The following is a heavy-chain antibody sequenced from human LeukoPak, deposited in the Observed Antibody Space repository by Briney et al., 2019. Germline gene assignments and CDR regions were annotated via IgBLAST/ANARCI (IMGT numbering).Heavy chain of an antibody. Sequence: GRSLRLSCAASGFTFSSYAMSWVRQAPEKGLEWVAFIRSTAYGATTEYAASVKDRFTISRDDSKRIAYLQMNSLKTDDTAVYYCTRGVYQLLYFDYWGQGALVTVSS. CDR1: GFTFSSYA. J-gene: IGHJ4*02. CDR3: TRGVYQLLYFDY. CDR2: IRSTAYGATT. D-gene: IGHD6-13*01. V-gene: IGHV3-49*04.